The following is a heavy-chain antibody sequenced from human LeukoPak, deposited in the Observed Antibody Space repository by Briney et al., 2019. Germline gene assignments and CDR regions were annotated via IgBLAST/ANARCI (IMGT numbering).Heavy chain of an antibody. J-gene: IGHJ6*03. Sequence: GGSLRLSCAVSGFSFSNYGMYWVRQAPGKGLEWVALIWYDGSNKYYADSVKGRFTIYRDNSKNTLYLQMNTLRAEDTAVYYCAKARGAATYYYYYMDVWGKGTTVTVYS. CDR2: IWYDGSNK. V-gene: IGHV3-33*06. CDR3: AKARGAATYYYYYMDV. CDR1: GFSFSNYG. D-gene: IGHD1-26*01.